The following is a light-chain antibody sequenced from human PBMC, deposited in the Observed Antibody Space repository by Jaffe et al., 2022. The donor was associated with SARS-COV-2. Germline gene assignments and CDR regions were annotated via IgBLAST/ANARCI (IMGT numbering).Light chain of an antibody. CDR3: QQYGSSPST. CDR2: GAS. Sequence: EIVLTQSPGTLSLSPGERATLSCRASQSVRSNYLAWYQQKPGQAPRPLIYGASSRATGIPDRFSGSGSGTDFTLTISRLEPEDFAVYYCQQYGSSPSTFGQGTKVEIK. V-gene: IGKV3-20*01. CDR1: QSVRSNY. J-gene: IGKJ1*01.